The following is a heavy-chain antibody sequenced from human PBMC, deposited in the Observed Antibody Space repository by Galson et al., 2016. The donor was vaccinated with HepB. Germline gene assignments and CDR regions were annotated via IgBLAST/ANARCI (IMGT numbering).Heavy chain of an antibody. CDR1: GVIFSDHA. Sequence: SLRLSCAISGVIFSDHAMHWVRQAPGRGLEWVAVTSSDGSNEYYVDSVKGRFTISRDNAKNSLYLQMSSLGVEDTGVYYCTALSYLGFDIWGQGTMVTVSP. CDR2: TSSDGSNE. V-gene: IGHV3-30*03. J-gene: IGHJ3*02. CDR3: TALSYLGFDI. D-gene: IGHD3-16*02.